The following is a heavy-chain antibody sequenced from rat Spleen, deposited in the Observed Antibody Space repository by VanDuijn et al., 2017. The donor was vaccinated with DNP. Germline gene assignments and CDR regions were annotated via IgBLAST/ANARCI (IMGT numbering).Heavy chain of an antibody. CDR1: GFSLTSYG. CDR2: ISSGGST. V-gene: IGHV2S12*01. D-gene: IGHD1-5*01. Sequence: QVQLKESGPGLVQPSQTLSLTCTVSGFSLTSYGVSWVRQPPGKGLEWFAAISSGGSTYYNSALKSRLSISRDTSKRQVFLKMNSRQTEDTSIDFCDRADIGTTRFYYWGQGVMVAVSS. CDR3: DRADIGTTRFYY. J-gene: IGHJ2*01.